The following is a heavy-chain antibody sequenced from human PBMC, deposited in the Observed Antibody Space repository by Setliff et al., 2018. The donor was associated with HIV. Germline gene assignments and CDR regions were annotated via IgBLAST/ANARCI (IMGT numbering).Heavy chain of an antibody. CDR2: IRYDGSDN. Sequence: PGGSLRLSCAASGFTFHSYGMHWVRLAPGKGLEWVAVIRYDGSDNYYIDSVKGRFTISRDNSKNTLYLQMNSLRDEDTAVYYCAKDVGGGSGHYPLYMDVWGKGTTVTVSS. V-gene: IGHV3-30*02. CDR3: AKDVGGGSGHYPLYMDV. CDR1: GFTFHSYG. D-gene: IGHD3-3*01. J-gene: IGHJ6*03.